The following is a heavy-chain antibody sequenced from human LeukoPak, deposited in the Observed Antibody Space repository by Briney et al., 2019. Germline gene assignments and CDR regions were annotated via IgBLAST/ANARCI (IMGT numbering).Heavy chain of an antibody. CDR3: ARALTGVGATTN. Sequence: KSSETLSLTCTVSGGSISYYYWNWIRQPPGKGLEWIGYIYNTGSTNSNPSLKSRVTISADTSKNQFSLRLSSVTAADTAIYYCARALTGVGATTNWGQGTLVTVSS. CDR2: IYNTGST. CDR1: GGSISYYY. V-gene: IGHV4-59*01. D-gene: IGHD1-26*01. J-gene: IGHJ4*02.